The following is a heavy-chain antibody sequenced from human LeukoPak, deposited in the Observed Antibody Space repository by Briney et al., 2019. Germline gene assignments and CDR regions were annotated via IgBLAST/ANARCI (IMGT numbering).Heavy chain of an antibody. CDR2: ISGRGANT. CDR1: GFSFSNYA. D-gene: IGHD5-18*01. Sequence: GGSLRLSCAASGFSFSNYAMSWVRQAPGKGLEWVSAISGRGANTYYADSVKGRFTITRDNAKNTLFLQMNSLRADDTAVYYCVRNAAMAADVWGQGTMVTVSS. V-gene: IGHV3-23*01. J-gene: IGHJ3*01. CDR3: VRNAAMAADV.